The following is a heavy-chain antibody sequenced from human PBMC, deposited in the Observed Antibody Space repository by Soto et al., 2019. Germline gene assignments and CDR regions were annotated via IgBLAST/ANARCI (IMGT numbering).Heavy chain of an antibody. CDR2: ISSSSSTI. CDR1: GFTFSSYS. Sequence: EVQLVESGGGLVQPGGSLRLSCAASGFTFSSYSMNWVRQAPGKGLEWVSYISSSSSTIYYADSVKGRFTISRDNAKNSLYLHMNSLRDEDTAVYYCAREAIGLNWFYPWGQGTLVTVSS. CDR3: AREAIGLNWFYP. D-gene: IGHD3-22*01. V-gene: IGHV3-48*02. J-gene: IGHJ5*02.